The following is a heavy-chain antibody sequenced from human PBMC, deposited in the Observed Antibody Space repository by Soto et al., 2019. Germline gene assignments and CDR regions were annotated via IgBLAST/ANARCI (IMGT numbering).Heavy chain of an antibody. CDR1: GDSVSNKSAA. V-gene: IGHV6-1*01. Sequence: PSQTLSLTCAISGDSVSNKSAAWNWIRQSPSRGLEWLGRTYYTSRWYTDYAVSVVGQITINPDTSRNQFSLQLNSVTPDDTAVYYCARDRSPGSTSWYDCWGRGALVTVSS. CDR2: TYYTSRWYT. D-gene: IGHD2-2*01. CDR3: ARDRSPGSTSWYDC. J-gene: IGHJ5*01.